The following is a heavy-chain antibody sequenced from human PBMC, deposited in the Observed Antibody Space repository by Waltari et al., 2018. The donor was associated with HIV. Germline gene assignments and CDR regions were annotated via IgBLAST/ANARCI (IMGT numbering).Heavy chain of an antibody. CDR3: ATDKGSVTGTLYAMDV. D-gene: IGHD6-19*01. J-gene: IGHJ6*02. Sequence: EVQVVESGRNLVQPGRSLRLSCAASGFTFDDHAMPWVRQAPGKGLEWVSGIDTNGGVIGYADSVKGRFTISRDNARNSMYLQMNSLKPEDTALYYCATDKGSVTGTLYAMDVWGQGTTVTVSS. V-gene: IGHV3-9*01. CDR1: GFTFDDHA. CDR2: IDTNGGVI.